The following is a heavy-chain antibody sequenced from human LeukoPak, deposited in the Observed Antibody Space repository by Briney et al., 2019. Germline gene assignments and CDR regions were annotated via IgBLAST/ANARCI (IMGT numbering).Heavy chain of an antibody. D-gene: IGHD3-22*01. Sequence: ASVKVSCKASGYAFPGYYLHWVRQAPGQGLEWMGWINPNSGGTNNAQKFQGRVTMTRDTSISTAYMELSRLRSDDTAVYYCVRDRPSYYDSSVYYRENFDFWGQGTLVTVSS. CDR3: VRDRPSYYDSSVYYRENFDF. CDR2: INPNSGGT. V-gene: IGHV1-2*02. J-gene: IGHJ4*02. CDR1: GYAFPGYY.